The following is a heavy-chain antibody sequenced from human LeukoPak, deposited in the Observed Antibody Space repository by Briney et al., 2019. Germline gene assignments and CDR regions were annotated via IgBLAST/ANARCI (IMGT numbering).Heavy chain of an antibody. CDR3: ARGVSVVATYYFDY. J-gene: IGHJ4*02. D-gene: IGHD2-15*01. CDR2: IYYSGST. Sequence: PSETLSLTCTVSGGSISSSSYYWSWIRQPPGKGLEWIGYIYYSGSTNYNPSLKSRVTISVDTSKNQFSLKLSSVTAADTAVYYCARGVSVVATYYFDYWGQGTLDTVSS. CDR1: GGSISSSSYY. V-gene: IGHV4-61*01.